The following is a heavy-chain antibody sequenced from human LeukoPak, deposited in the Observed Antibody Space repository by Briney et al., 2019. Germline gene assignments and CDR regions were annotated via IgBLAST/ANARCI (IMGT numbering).Heavy chain of an antibody. D-gene: IGHD3-22*01. Sequence: PSETLSLTCTVSGGSISSSSYYWGWIRQPPGKGLEWIGSIYYSGSTYYNPSPKSRVTISVDTSKNQFSLKLSSVTAADTAVYYCARLIADYYDSSGYDYWGQGTLVTVSS. J-gene: IGHJ4*02. V-gene: IGHV4-39*01. CDR2: IYYSGST. CDR3: ARLIADYYDSSGYDY. CDR1: GGSISSSSYY.